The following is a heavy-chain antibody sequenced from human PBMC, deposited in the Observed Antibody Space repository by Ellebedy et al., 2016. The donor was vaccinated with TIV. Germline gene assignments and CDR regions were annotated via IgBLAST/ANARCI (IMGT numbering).Heavy chain of an antibody. D-gene: IGHD3-9*01. CDR1: GYTFTSYG. CDR3: ARDRSIILTGSDPDY. J-gene: IGHJ4*02. CDR2: ISAYNGNT. V-gene: IGHV1-18*04. Sequence: ASVKVSCKASGYTFTSYGLSWVRQAPGQGLEWMGWISAYNGNTNYAQELQGRVTMTTDTSTSTAYMELRSLRSDDTAVYYCARDRSIILTGSDPDYWGQGTLVTVSS.